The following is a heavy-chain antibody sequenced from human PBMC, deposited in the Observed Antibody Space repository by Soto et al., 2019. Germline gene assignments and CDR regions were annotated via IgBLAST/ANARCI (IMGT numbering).Heavy chain of an antibody. D-gene: IGHD2-2*01. CDR3: AREGQLPGRYGMDD. CDR1: GGSISSYY. V-gene: IGHV4-59*01. J-gene: IGHJ6*02. Sequence: SETLSLTCTVSGGSISSYYWSWIRQPPGKGLEWIGYIYYSGSTNYNPSLKSRVTISVDPSKNQFSLKLSSVTAADTAVYYCAREGQLPGRYGMDDWGQGTTVTVSS. CDR2: IYYSGST.